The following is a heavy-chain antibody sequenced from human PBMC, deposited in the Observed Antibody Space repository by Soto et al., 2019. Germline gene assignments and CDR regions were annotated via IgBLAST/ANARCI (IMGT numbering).Heavy chain of an antibody. CDR3: AVCTAMASNYYDGMDV. Sequence: QVQLVQSGAEVKKPGSSVKVSCKASGGTFSSYAISWVRQAPGQGLEWMGGIIPIFGTANYAEKFQGRVTITADESTSTAYMELSSLRSEDTAVYYCAVCTAMASNYYDGMDVWGQGTTVTVSS. J-gene: IGHJ6*02. D-gene: IGHD5-18*01. CDR1: GGTFSSYA. CDR2: IIPIFGTA. V-gene: IGHV1-69*12.